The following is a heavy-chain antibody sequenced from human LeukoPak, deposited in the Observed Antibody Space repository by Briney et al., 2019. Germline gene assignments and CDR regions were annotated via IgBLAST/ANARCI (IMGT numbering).Heavy chain of an antibody. Sequence: VKVSCKASGGTFSSYAISWVRKAPGQGLEWMGGIIPIFGTANYAQKFQGRVTITAAGSTSTAYMELSSLRSEDTAVYYCASPWEEGYCSGGSCYSFDYWGQGTLVTVSS. J-gene: IGHJ4*02. CDR2: IIPIFGTA. V-gene: IGHV1-69*01. CDR1: GGTFSSYA. CDR3: ASPWEEGYCSGGSCYSFDY. D-gene: IGHD2-15*01.